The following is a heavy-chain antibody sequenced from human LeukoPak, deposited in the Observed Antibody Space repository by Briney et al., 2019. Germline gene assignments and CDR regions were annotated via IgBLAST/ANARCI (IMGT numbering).Heavy chain of an antibody. D-gene: IGHD1-1*01. CDR2: IDASGNT. V-gene: IGHV4-61*02. Sequence: PSETLSLTCTVSGGSISSGSYSWSWIRQPAGKGLEWIGRIDASGNTNYSPSLKSRSTISIDTSKNQFSLKLSSVTAADTAVYYCATSQTGTGYYWGQGTLVTVSS. CDR3: ATSQTGTGYY. CDR1: GGSISSGSYS. J-gene: IGHJ4*02.